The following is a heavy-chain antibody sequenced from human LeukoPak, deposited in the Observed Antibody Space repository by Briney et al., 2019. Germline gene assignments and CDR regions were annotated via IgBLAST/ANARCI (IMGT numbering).Heavy chain of an antibody. CDR1: GSTYTSYY. J-gene: IGHJ4*02. CDR3: ARGGPRGDTGMILTY. Sequence: ASVKVSCKASGSTYTSYYMHWVRQAPGQGLEWMGIINPSDYSTIYAQKFQGRVSMTRDTSTSTVYMELSSPRCEDTAVYYCARGGPRGDTGMILTYWGQGTLVTVSS. D-gene: IGHD5-18*01. V-gene: IGHV1-46*01. CDR2: INPSDYST.